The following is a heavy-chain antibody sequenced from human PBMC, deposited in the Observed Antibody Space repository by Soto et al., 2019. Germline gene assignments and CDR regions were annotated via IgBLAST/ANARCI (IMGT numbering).Heavy chain of an antibody. V-gene: IGHV1-69*13. Sequence: AASVKLSCKASGGTFISYAISWVRQAPGQGLEWMGGIIPIFGTTNYAQKFQGRVTITADESTSTAYMELSSLGSEDTAVYYCARDLEFFDHASGYNWFDPWGQGTLVTVSS. CDR1: GGTFISYA. CDR3: ARDLEFFDHASGYNWFDP. CDR2: IIPIFGTT. D-gene: IGHD3-10*01. J-gene: IGHJ5*02.